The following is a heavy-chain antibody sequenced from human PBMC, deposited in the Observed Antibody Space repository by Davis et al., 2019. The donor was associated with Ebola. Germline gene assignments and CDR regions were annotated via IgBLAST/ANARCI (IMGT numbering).Heavy chain of an antibody. Sequence: ASVKVSCKTSGYTFTSYDINWVRQATGQGLEWMGWMNPNSANTGYAQKFQGRVTMTRNTSTSTAYMELSSLRSEDTAVYYCARGHGGGRSYFSAYWGQGTLVTVSS. J-gene: IGHJ4*02. CDR2: MNPNSANT. CDR3: ARGHGGGRSYFSAY. D-gene: IGHD3-16*01. CDR1: GYTFTSYD. V-gene: IGHV1-8*01.